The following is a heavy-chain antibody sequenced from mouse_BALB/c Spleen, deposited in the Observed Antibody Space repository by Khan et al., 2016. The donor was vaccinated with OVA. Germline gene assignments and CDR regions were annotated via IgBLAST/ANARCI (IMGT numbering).Heavy chain of an antibody. CDR3: ARSDDYGVAY. CDR1: GFTFSGFG. Sequence: EVELVESGGGLVQPGGSRKLSCAASGFTFSGFGMHWIRQAPEKGLEWVAYISSGSSTIYYADTLKGRFTISRDNPKNTLFLQMTSLRSEDTAMYYCARSDDYGVAYWGQGTLVTVSA. CDR2: ISSGSSTI. V-gene: IGHV5-17*02. D-gene: IGHD1-1*01. J-gene: IGHJ3*01.